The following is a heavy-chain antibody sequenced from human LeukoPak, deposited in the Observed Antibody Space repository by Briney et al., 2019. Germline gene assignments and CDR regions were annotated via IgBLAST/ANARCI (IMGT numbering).Heavy chain of an antibody. CDR2: ISGSGGST. D-gene: IGHD3-16*01. Sequence: QPGGSLRLSCAASGFTFSSYAMSWVRQAPGKGLEWVSAISGSGGSTYNADSVKGRFTISRDNSKNTLYLQMNSLRAEDTAVYYCAKDFSPNYVSGRFDPWGQGTLVTVSS. J-gene: IGHJ5*02. V-gene: IGHV3-23*01. CDR1: GFTFSSYA. CDR3: AKDFSPNYVSGRFDP.